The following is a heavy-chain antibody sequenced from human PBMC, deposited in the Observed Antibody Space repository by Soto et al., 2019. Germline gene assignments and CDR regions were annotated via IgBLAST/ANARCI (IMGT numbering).Heavy chain of an antibody. J-gene: IGHJ3*02. D-gene: IGHD2-21*02. CDR1: GYTFTTYG. Sequence: QVQLVQSGAEVKKPGASVKVSCMASGYTFTTYGISWVRQAPGQGLEWMGWISTYSDDRNYAQKVQGRVTMTADTSTSTAYMELRSLRSDDTAVYYCARDLLYCGGDCYHDAFDIWGQGTMVTVSS. CDR3: ARDLLYCGGDCYHDAFDI. CDR2: ISTYSDDR. V-gene: IGHV1-18*01.